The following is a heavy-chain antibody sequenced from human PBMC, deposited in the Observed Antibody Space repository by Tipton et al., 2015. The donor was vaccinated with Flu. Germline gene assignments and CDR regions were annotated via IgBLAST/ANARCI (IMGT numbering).Heavy chain of an antibody. CDR2: ISSSGSTI. Sequence: SLRLSCAASGFTFSSYEMNWVRQAPGKGLEWVSYISSSGSTIYYADSVKGRFTISRDNAKNSLYLQMNSLRAEDTAVYYCAREGFSCGVYSFSGMAAWVQGTTVAVSS. V-gene: IGHV3-48*03. D-gene: IGHD2-15*01. CDR3: AREGFSCGVYSFSGMAA. CDR1: GFTFSSYE. J-gene: IGHJ6*02.